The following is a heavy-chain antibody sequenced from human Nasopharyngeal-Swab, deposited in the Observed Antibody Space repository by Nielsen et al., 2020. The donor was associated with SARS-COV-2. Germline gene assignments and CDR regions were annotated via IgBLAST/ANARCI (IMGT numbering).Heavy chain of an antibody. V-gene: IGHV3-21*04. Sequence: GESLKISCAASGFTVSSYSMNWVRQAPGKGLEWVSSISSSSSYIYYADSVKGRFTISRDNAKNSLYLQMNSLRAEDTAVYYCAKVTTRSHPNIWGQGTMVTVSS. CDR1: GFTVSSYS. D-gene: IGHD4-17*01. CDR2: ISSSSSYI. J-gene: IGHJ3*02. CDR3: AKVTTRSHPNI.